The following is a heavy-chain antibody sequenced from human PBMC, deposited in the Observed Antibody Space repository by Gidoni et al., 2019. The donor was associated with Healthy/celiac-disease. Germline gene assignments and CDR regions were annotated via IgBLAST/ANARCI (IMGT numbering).Heavy chain of an antibody. J-gene: IGHJ5*02. Sequence: EVQLVESGGGLVQPGRSLRLSCTASGFTFGDYAMSWFRRAPGKGREWVGFIRSKAYGGTTEYAASGKGRFTISRDDSKSIAYLQMNSLKTEDTAVYYCTLEWLVRDWFDPWGQGTLVTVSS. CDR1: GFTFGDYA. V-gene: IGHV3-49*03. CDR2: IRSKAYGGTT. D-gene: IGHD6-19*01. CDR3: TLEWLVRDWFDP.